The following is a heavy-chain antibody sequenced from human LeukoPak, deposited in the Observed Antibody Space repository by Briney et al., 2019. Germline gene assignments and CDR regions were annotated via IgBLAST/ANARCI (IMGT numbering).Heavy chain of an antibody. V-gene: IGHV3-30-3*01. Sequence: GGSLRLSCAVSGFTFSGYVMHWVRQAPGKGLEWVAVISYDGGNKYYADSVKGRFSISRDNSKNTMYLQMNSLRDEDTALYYCARPYCGGDCYSFLDAFDIWGQGTMVTVSS. D-gene: IGHD2-21*02. CDR1: GFTFSGYV. CDR3: ARPYCGGDCYSFLDAFDI. J-gene: IGHJ3*02. CDR2: ISYDGGNK.